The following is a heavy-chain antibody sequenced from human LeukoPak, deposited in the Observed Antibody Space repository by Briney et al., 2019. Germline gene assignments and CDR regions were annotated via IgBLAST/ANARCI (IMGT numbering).Heavy chain of an antibody. V-gene: IGHV3-21*01. CDR2: ISSSSSYI. CDR1: GFTFSSYS. Sequence: GGSLRLSCAASGFTFSSYSMNWVRRAPGKGLEWVSSISSSSSYIYYADSVKGRFTISRDNTKNSLYLQMNSLRAEDTAVYYCSRDGRFTVTPNDYWGQGTLVTVSS. J-gene: IGHJ4*02. CDR3: SRDGRFTVTPNDY. D-gene: IGHD4-17*01.